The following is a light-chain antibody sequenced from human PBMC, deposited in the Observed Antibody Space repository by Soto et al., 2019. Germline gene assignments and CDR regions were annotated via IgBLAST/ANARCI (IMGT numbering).Light chain of an antibody. J-gene: IGLJ3*02. CDR3: QTWGNGGVV. CDR1: SGHSSYA. CDR2: LKNDGSH. V-gene: IGLV4-69*01. Sequence: QLVLTQPPSASASLGASVKLTCTLSSGHSSYAIGWHQQQPEKGPRYLMKLKNDGSHTKGDGIPDRFSGSSSGAERYLTISSLQSEDEADYYCQTWGNGGVVFGGGTKLTVL.